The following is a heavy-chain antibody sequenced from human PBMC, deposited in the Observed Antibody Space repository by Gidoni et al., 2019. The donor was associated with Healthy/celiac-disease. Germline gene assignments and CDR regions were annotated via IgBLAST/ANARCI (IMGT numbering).Heavy chain of an antibody. V-gene: IGHV1-2*02. Sequence: QVQLVQSGAEVKKPGASVKVSCKASGYTFTGYYMHWVRQAPGQGLEWMGWINPNSGGTNYAQKFQGRVTMTRDTSISTAYMELSRLRSDDTAVYYCARDYFDDYVWGSPAGFDPWGQGTLVTVSS. J-gene: IGHJ5*02. CDR1: GYTFTGYY. D-gene: IGHD3-16*01. CDR2: INPNSGGT. CDR3: ARDYFDDYVWGSPAGFDP.